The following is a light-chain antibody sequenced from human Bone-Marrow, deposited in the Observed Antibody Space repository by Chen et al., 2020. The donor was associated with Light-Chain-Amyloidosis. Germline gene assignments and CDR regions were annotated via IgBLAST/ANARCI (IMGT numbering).Light chain of an antibody. J-gene: IGKJ2*01. V-gene: IGKV1-5*03. CDR3: QQYNSYSYT. Sequence: DIQMTQSPSTLSASVGDRVTITCRASHTIDKWLAWYQQKPGKAPNLRIYKASTLESGVPSRFSGSGFGTEFTITIDSLQPDDFATYYCQQYNSYSYTFGHGTKLEIK. CDR1: HTIDKW. CDR2: KAS.